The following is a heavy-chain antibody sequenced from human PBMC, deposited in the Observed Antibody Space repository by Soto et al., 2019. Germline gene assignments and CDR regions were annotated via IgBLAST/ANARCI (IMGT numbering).Heavy chain of an antibody. CDR1: GGSISSYY. Sequence: QVQLQESGPGLVKPSETLSLTCTVSGGSISSYYWSWIRQPAGKGLEWIGRIYTSGSTNYNPSLRSRVTMSVDTSKSQFSLKLSSVTAADTAVYYCARGYYDYVWGSYRYTSYYYYGMDVWGQGTTVTVSS. J-gene: IGHJ6*02. D-gene: IGHD3-16*02. CDR3: ARGYYDYVWGSYRYTSYYYYGMDV. V-gene: IGHV4-4*07. CDR2: IYTSGST.